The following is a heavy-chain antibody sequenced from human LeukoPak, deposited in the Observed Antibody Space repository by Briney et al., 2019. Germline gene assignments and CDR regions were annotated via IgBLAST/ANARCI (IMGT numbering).Heavy chain of an antibody. D-gene: IGHD1-26*01. CDR3: AKDVSSPGSYLLDY. Sequence: PGGSLRLSCAASGFTFSSYAMSWVRQAPGKGLEWVSTISGSGGSTYYADSVKGRFTISRDNSKNTLYLQMNSLRAEDTAVYYCAKDVSSPGSYLLDYWGRGTLVTVSS. CDR1: GFTFSSYA. V-gene: IGHV3-23*01. CDR2: ISGSGGST. J-gene: IGHJ4*02.